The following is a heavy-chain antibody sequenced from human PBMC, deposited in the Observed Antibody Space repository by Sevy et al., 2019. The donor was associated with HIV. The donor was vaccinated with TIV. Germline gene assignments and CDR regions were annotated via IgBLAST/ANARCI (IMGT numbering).Heavy chain of an antibody. CDR2: ISGSGGST. V-gene: IGHV3-23*01. CDR1: GFTFSSYA. Sequence: GGSLRLSCAASGFTFSSYAMSWVRQAPGKGLEWVSAISGSGGSTYYADSGKGRFTISRDNSKNTLYLQMNSLRAEDTAVYYCAKKPDYYYDSSGYYDYFDYWGQGTLVTVSS. J-gene: IGHJ4*02. CDR3: AKKPDYYYDSSGYYDYFDY. D-gene: IGHD3-22*01.